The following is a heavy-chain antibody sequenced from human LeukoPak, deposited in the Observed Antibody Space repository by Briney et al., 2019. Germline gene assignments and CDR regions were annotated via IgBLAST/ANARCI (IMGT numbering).Heavy chain of an antibody. Sequence: GGSLRLSCAASGFIFSSYAMSWVRQAPGKGLAWVSGISGSGARTHYADSVKGRFTISRDNSKNTLYLQMNSLRAEDTAVYYCARGYSYGFDYWGQGTLVTVSS. J-gene: IGHJ4*02. CDR3: ARGYSYGFDY. V-gene: IGHV3-23*01. CDR1: GFIFSSYA. CDR2: ISGSGART. D-gene: IGHD5-18*01.